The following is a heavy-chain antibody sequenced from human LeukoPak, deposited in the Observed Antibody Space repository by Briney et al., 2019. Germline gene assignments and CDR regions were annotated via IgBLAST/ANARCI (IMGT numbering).Heavy chain of an antibody. CDR1: GGSFSGYY. CDR2: INHSGST. J-gene: IGHJ4*02. CDR3: AKREPGWYRADY. Sequence: ASETLSLTCAVYGGSFSGYYWSWIRQPPGKGLEWIGEINHSGSTNYNPSLKSRVTISVDTSKNQFSLKLSSVTAADTAVYYCAKREPGWYRADYWGQGTLVTVSS. V-gene: IGHV4-34*01. D-gene: IGHD2-15*01.